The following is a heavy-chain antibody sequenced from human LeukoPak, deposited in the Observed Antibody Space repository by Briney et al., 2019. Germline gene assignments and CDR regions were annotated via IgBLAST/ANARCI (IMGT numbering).Heavy chain of an antibody. CDR2: INPNSGGT. Sequence: ASLKVSCKASGYTFTGYYMHWVRQAPGQGLEWMGWINPNSGGTNYAQKFQGRVIMTRDTSISTAYMELSRLRSDDTAVYYCARARNWIYSYYFDYWGQGTLVTVSS. V-gene: IGHV1-2*02. D-gene: IGHD1-7*01. CDR1: GYTFTGYY. J-gene: IGHJ4*02. CDR3: ARARNWIYSYYFDY.